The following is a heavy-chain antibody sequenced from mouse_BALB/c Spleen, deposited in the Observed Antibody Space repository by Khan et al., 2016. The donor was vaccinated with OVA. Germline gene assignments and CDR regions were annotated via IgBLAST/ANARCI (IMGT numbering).Heavy chain of an antibody. V-gene: IGHV1-7*01. CDR1: GYTFTSYW. J-gene: IGHJ2*01. Sequence: AQLQESGAELAKPGASVKMSCKASGYTFTSYWMHWIKQRPGQGLEWIGYINPTSGYTDYNQKFKDKATLTADKSSSTAYMQLSSLTSDDSAVYYCARDRIDYWGQGTTLTVSS. CDR2: INPTSGYT. CDR3: ARDRIDY.